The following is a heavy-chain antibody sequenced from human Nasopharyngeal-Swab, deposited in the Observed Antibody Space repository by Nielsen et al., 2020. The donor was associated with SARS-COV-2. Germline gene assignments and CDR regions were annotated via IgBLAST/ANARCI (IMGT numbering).Heavy chain of an antibody. J-gene: IGHJ3*01. D-gene: IGHD2-2*01. V-gene: IGHV3-7*01. CDR1: GFTFSTYW. CDR2: IKQDGSEK. CDR3: VRGPSSGYANDAFGV. Sequence: GGSLRLSCATSGFTFSTYWMTWVRQAPGKGLEWVANIKQDGSEKYYIDSVKGRFIISRDNAKSSLYMQMNSLRDEDTAVYYCVRGPSSGYANDAFGVWGQGTMVTVSS.